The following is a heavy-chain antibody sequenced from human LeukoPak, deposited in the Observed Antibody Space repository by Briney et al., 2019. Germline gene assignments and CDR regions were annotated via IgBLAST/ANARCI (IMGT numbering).Heavy chain of an antibody. V-gene: IGHV4-59*08. CDR2: IYYSGST. CDR1: GGSISSYY. D-gene: IGHD3-10*01. J-gene: IGHJ4*02. Sequence: SETLSLTCTVSGGSISSYYWSWIRQPPGKGLEWIGYIYYSGSTNYNPSLKSRVTISVDTSKNQFSLKLSSVTAADTAVYYCAGSADYYGSGRTDYWGQGTLVTVSS. CDR3: AGSADYYGSGRTDY.